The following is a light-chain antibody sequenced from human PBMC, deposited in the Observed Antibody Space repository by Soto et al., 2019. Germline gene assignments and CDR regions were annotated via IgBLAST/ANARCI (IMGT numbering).Light chain of an antibody. J-gene: IGLJ1*01. V-gene: IGLV2-23*01. Sequence: QSALPQPASVSGSPGQSITISCTGTSSDVGSYNLVSWYQQHPGKAPKLMIYEGSKRPSGVSNRFFGSKSGNTASLTISGLQAEDEADYYCCSYAGSSTLVFGTGTKVTVL. CDR3: CSYAGSSTLV. CDR2: EGS. CDR1: SSDVGSYNL.